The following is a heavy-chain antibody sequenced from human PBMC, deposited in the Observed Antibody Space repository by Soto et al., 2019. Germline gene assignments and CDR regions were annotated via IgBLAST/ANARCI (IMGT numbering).Heavy chain of an antibody. CDR1: GGSFSGYY. CDR3: ARGRLWFGELYYYYMDV. D-gene: IGHD3-10*01. J-gene: IGHJ6*03. V-gene: IGHV4-34*01. Sequence: SETLSLTCAVYGGSFSGYYLSWIRQPPGKGLEWIGEINHSGSTNYNPSLKSRVTISVDTSKNQFSLKLSSVTAADTAVYYCARGRLWFGELYYYYMDVWGKGTTVTVSS. CDR2: INHSGST.